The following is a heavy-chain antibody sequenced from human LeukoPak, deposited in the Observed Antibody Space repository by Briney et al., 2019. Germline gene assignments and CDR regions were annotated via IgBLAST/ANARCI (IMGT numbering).Heavy chain of an antibody. CDR3: AKDGEAAAGRYYYYYMDV. CDR2: ISWDGGST. J-gene: IGHJ6*03. CDR1: GFTFDDYA. Sequence: GGSLRLSCAASGFTFDDYATHWVRQAPGKGLEWVSLISWDGGSTYYADSVKGRFTISRDNSKNSLYLQINSLRAEDTALYYCAKDGEAAAGRYYYYYMDVWGKGTTVIVSS. V-gene: IGHV3-43D*03. D-gene: IGHD6-13*01.